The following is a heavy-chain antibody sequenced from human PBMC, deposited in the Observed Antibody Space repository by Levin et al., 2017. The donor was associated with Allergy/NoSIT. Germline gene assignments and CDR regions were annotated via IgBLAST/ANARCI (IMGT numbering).Heavy chain of an antibody. Sequence: AASVKVSCQGSGYTFTSYWIGWVRQMPGKGLEWMGIIYPGDSDTTYSPSFQGQVTISADKSISTAYLQWSSLKASDTAMYYCARLPLIRGSTWKYWYFDLWGRGTLVTVSS. V-gene: IGHV5-51*01. D-gene: IGHD6-13*01. CDR2: IYPGDSDT. CDR3: ARLPLIRGSTWKYWYFDL. J-gene: IGHJ2*01. CDR1: GYTFTSYW.